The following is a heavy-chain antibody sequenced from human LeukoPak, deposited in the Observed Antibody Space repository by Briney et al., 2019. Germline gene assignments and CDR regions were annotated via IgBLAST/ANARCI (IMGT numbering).Heavy chain of an antibody. V-gene: IGHV1-8*01. J-gene: IGHJ4*02. Sequence: ASVTVSFTASGYTFTSYDINWVRQAPGQGLEWMGWMNPNSGNTGYAQKFQGRVTMTRNTSISTAYMEMSSLRSEDTAVYYCARVATPWFYYYDSSGYYYYFDYWGQGTLVTVSS. CDR3: ARVATPWFYYYDSSGYYYYFDY. D-gene: IGHD3-22*01. CDR1: GYTFTSYD. CDR2: MNPNSGNT.